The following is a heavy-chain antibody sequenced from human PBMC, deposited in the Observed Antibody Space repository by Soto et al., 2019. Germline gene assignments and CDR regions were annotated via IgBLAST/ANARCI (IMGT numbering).Heavy chain of an antibody. V-gene: IGHV4-34*01. J-gene: IGHJ5*02. CDR1: GGSFSGYY. CDR3: ARESGSGWYVWFDP. Sequence: NPSETLSLTCAVYGGSFSGYYWSRIRQPPGKGLEWIGEINHSGSTNYNPSLKSRVTISVDTSKNQFSLKLSSVTAADTAVYYCARESGSGWYVWFDPWGQGTLVTVSS. D-gene: IGHD6-19*01. CDR2: INHSGST.